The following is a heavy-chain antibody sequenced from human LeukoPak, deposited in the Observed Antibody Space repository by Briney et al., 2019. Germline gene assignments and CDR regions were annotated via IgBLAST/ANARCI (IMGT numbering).Heavy chain of an antibody. CDR2: IYTSGST. CDR1: GGSISSGSYY. D-gene: IGHD6-6*01. V-gene: IGHV4-61*02. CDR3: ARESLSIAASDAFDI. Sequence: PSETLSLTCTVSGGSISSGSYYWSWIRQPAGEGLEWIGRIYTSGSTNYNPSLKSRVTISVDTSKNQFSLKLSSVTAADTAVYYCARESLSIAASDAFDIWGQGTMVTVSS. J-gene: IGHJ3*02.